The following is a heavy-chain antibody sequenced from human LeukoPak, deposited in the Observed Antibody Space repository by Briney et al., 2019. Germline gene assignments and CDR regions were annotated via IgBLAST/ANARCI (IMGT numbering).Heavy chain of an antibody. V-gene: IGHV4-30-4*08. Sequence: SETLSLTCTVSGGSISSGDYYWSWIRQPPGKGLEWIGYIYYSGSTYYNPSLKSRVTISVDTSKNQFSLKLSSVTAADTAVYYCARDSAAQGGYYYYMAVWGKGTTVTVSS. CDR2: IYYSGST. CDR3: ARDSAAQGGYYYYMAV. CDR1: GGSISSGDYY. J-gene: IGHJ6*03. D-gene: IGHD1-26*01.